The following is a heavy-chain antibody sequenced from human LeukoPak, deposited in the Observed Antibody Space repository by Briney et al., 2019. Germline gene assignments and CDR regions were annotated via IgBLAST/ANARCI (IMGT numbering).Heavy chain of an antibody. CDR3: TRREYCSGGSCYDPEPFDY. CDR2: IRSKANSYAT. CDR1: GFTFSGSA. Sequence: GGSLRLSCAASGFTFSGSAMHWVRQASGKGLEWVGRIRSKANSYATAYAASVKGRFTISRDDSKNTAYLQMNSLKTEDTAVYYCTRREYCSGGSCYDPEPFDYWGQGTLVTVSS. J-gene: IGHJ4*02. D-gene: IGHD2-15*01. V-gene: IGHV3-73*01.